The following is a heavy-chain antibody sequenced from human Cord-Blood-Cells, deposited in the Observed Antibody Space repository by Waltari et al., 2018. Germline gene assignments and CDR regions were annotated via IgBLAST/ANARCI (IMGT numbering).Heavy chain of an antibody. J-gene: IGHJ3*02. D-gene: IGHD2-2*01. V-gene: IGHV4-38-2*02. Sequence: QVQLQESGPGLVKPSETLSLTCTVSGYSISSGYYWGWIRQHPGKGVGWIGSIYHRGSTSYNPSLKRRVTISGDTSKTQFALKLSSVTAADTAVYYCARGRVYDIVVVPAAKGAFDIWGQGTMVTVSS. CDR1: GYSISSGYY. CDR3: ARGRVYDIVVVPAAKGAFDI. CDR2: IYHRGST.